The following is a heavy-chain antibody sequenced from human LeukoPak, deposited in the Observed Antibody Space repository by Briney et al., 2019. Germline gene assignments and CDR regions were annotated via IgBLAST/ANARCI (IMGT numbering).Heavy chain of an antibody. V-gene: IGHV3-64*01. J-gene: IGHJ4*02. D-gene: IGHD5-12*01. CDR3: ARQHRYSGYVAYDY. Sequence: GGSLRLSCAASGFTFSSYAMHWVRQAPGKGLEYVSAISSNGGSTYYANSVKGRLTISRDNSKNTLYLQMGSLRAEDMAVYYCARQHRYSGYVAYDYWGQGTLVTVSS. CDR2: ISSNGGST. CDR1: GFTFSSYA.